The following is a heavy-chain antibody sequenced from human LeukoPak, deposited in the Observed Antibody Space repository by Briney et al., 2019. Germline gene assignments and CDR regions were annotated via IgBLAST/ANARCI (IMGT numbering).Heavy chain of an antibody. V-gene: IGHV3-30*02. J-gene: IGHJ4*02. CDR3: AKGRSDSSGYFGY. Sequence: PGGSLRLSCAASGFTFSSYGMHWVRQAPGKGLEWVAFIRYDGSNKYYADSVKGRFTISRDNSKNTLYLQMNSLRAEDTAVYYCAKGRSDSSGYFGYWGQGTLVTVSS. CDR2: IRYDGSNK. CDR1: GFTFSSYG. D-gene: IGHD3-22*01.